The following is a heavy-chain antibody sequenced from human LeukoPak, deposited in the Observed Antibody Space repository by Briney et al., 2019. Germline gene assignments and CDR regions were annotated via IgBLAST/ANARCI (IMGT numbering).Heavy chain of an antibody. V-gene: IGHV4-59*01. J-gene: IGHJ6*02. D-gene: IGHD5-18*01. CDR1: GGSISNCY. CDR3: ARDGDTAMDV. Sequence: SETLSLTCTVSGGSISNCYWSWIRQPPGKGLEWIGYIFYSGSTNYNPSLRSRVTISVDTSKNQFSLKLSSVTAADTAVYYCARDGDTAMDVWGQGTTVTVSS. CDR2: IFYSGST.